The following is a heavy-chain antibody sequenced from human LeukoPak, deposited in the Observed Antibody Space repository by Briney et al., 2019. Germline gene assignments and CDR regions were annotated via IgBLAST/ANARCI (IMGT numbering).Heavy chain of an antibody. Sequence: GSLRLSCAASGFTFSSYGMHWVRQAPGKGLEWVAFIRYDGSNKYYADSVKGRFTISRDNSKNTLYLQMNSLRAEDTAVYYCAYLQSRTGTTMVDYWGQGTLVTVSS. V-gene: IGHV3-30*02. CDR2: IRYDGSNK. J-gene: IGHJ4*02. CDR1: GFTFSSYG. CDR3: AYLQSRTGTTMVDY. D-gene: IGHD1-7*01.